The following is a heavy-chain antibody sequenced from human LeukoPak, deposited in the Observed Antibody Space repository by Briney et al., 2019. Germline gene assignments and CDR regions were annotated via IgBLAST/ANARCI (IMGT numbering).Heavy chain of an antibody. CDR1: GGSISSSSYY. D-gene: IGHD3-10*01. CDR2: IYYSGST. Sequence: SETLSLTCTVSGGSISSSSYYWGWIRQPPGKGLEWIGSIYYSGSTYYNPSLKSRVTISVDTSKNQFSLKLSSVTAADTAVYYCARGGLNYYGSGSYRKYNWFDPWGQGTLVTVSS. CDR3: ARGGLNYYGSGSYRKYNWFDP. V-gene: IGHV4-39*01. J-gene: IGHJ5*02.